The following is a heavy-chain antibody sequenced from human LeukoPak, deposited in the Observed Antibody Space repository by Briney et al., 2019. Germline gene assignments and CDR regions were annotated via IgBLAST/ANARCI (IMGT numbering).Heavy chain of an antibody. CDR3: ARVLFRIYTGTSQQIGY. V-gene: IGHV1-2*02. CDR1: GYTFTGYY. J-gene: IGHJ4*02. Sequence: ASVKVSCKASGYTFTGYYMHWVRQAPGQGLEWMGWINPNSGGTNYAQKFQGRVTMTRDTSISTAYMELSRLRSDDTAVYYCARVLFRIYTGTSQQIGYWGQGTLVTVSS. CDR2: INPNSGGT. D-gene: IGHD2-21*01.